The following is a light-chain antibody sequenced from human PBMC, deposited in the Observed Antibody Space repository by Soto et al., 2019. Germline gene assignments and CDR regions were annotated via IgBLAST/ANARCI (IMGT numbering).Light chain of an antibody. V-gene: IGKV1-9*01. J-gene: IGKJ5*01. CDR2: AAS. CDR1: QGISSH. CDR3: QQHENYPLT. Sequence: DIQVTQSPSFLSSSVGDRVTITCRASQGISSHLTWYQQKPGKAPKVLIYAASTLQSGVPSRFSGSGSGTEFTLTISSLQPEDFATYYCQQHENYPLTFGRGTRLEIK.